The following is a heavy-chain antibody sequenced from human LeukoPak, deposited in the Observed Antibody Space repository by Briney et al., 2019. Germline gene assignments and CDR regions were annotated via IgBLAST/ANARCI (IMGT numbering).Heavy chain of an antibody. CDR3: AKDISSSSWYLPDY. V-gene: IGHV3-9*01. D-gene: IGHD6-13*01. Sequence: GGSLRLSCAASGFTFDDYAMHWGRQAPGKGLEWVSGISRNSGSIGYADSVEGRFTISRDNAKTSLYLQMNSLRAEDTALYYCAKDISSSSWYLPDYWGQGTLVTVSS. CDR1: GFTFDDYA. CDR2: ISRNSGSI. J-gene: IGHJ4*02.